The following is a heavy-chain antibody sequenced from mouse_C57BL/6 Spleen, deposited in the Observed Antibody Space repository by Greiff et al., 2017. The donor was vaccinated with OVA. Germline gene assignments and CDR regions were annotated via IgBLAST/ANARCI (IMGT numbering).Heavy chain of an antibody. CDR3: ARLYAGAY. CDR2: ISSGSSTI. CDR1: GFTFSDYG. V-gene: IGHV5-17*01. Sequence: EVQQVESGGGLVKPGGSLKLSCAASGFTFSDYGMHWVRQAPEKGLEWVAYISSGSSTIYYADTVKGRFTISRDNAKNTLFLQMTSLRSEDTAMYYCARLYAGAYWGQGTLVTVSA. J-gene: IGHJ3*01. D-gene: IGHD2-10*02.